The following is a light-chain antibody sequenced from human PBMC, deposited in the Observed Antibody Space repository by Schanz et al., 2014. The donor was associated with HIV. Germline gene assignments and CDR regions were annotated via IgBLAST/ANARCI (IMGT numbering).Light chain of an antibody. CDR2: EDN. J-gene: IGLJ3*02. CDR3: QSYDSSNHEV. CDR1: SGSIASYY. V-gene: IGLV6-57*04. Sequence: NFMLTQPHSVSVSPGKTVSISCTRSSGSIASYYVQWYQQRPGSAPTTVIYEDNQRPSGVPDRFSGSIDSSSNSASLTISGLKTEDEADYYCQSYDSSNHEVFGGGTKLTVL.